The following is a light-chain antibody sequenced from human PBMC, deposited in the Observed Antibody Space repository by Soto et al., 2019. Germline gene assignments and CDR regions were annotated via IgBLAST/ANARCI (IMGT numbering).Light chain of an antibody. CDR3: QQYNSYSIT. CDR1: QSISTW. Sequence: DIQMTQSPSTLSASVGAIVTITCRASQSISTWLDWYQQKPGKAPNLLIYKSSSLQSGVPSRFSGTGYGTEITLTVSNLQPDDFAPYYGQQYNSYSITFGQGTRLEIK. V-gene: IGKV1-5*03. J-gene: IGKJ5*01. CDR2: KSS.